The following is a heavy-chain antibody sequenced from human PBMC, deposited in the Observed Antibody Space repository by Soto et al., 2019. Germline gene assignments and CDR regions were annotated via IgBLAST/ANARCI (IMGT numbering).Heavy chain of an antibody. V-gene: IGHV3-21*01. CDR1: GFTFRTYG. Sequence: GGSLRLSCAASGFTFRTYGMNWVRRAPGGGLESVASISSSGSFIYYADSVKGRFTISRDDAEKSLYLQMNSLRAEDTALYYCAREPEGIAAALDYWGQGTLVTVSS. J-gene: IGHJ4*02. CDR3: AREPEGIAAALDY. CDR2: ISSSGSFI. D-gene: IGHD6-13*01.